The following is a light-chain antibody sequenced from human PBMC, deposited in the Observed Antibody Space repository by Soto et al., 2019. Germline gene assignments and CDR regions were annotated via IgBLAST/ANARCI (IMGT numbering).Light chain of an antibody. V-gene: IGLV2-23*01. Sequence: QSALTQPASVSGSPEQSITISCTGPGSDVGSFDLVSWYQQHPGKAPKLIIFEGSKRPSGISNRFSGSKSDNRASLTISGLQAGDEADYYCSSYAGSMTWVFGGGTKLTVL. J-gene: IGLJ3*02. CDR2: EGS. CDR3: SSYAGSMTWV. CDR1: GSDVGSFDL.